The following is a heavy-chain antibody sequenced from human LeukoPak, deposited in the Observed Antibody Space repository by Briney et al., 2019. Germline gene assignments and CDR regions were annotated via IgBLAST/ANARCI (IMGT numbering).Heavy chain of an antibody. D-gene: IGHD6-19*01. V-gene: IGHV1-69*06. Sequence: SVKVSCKASGGTFSSYAISWVRQAPGQGLEWMGGIIPIFGTANYAQKFQGRVTITADKSTSTAYMELSSLRSEDTAVYYCVGVATRKNSGWYHYYFDYWGQGTLVTVSS. CDR3: VGVATRKNSGWYHYYFDY. J-gene: IGHJ4*02. CDR1: GGTFSSYA. CDR2: IIPIFGTA.